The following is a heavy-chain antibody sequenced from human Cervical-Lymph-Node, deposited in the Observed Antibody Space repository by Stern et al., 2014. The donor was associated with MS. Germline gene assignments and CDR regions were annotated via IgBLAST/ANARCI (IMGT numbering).Heavy chain of an antibody. CDR1: GDSISSYTHY. D-gene: IGHD2-8*02. V-gene: IGHV4-39*01. CDR3: AKHACTGAACPFDL. CDR2: VYYSGDT. J-gene: IGHJ4*02. Sequence: QLQLQESGPGLVKPSETLSLTCVVSGDSISSYTHYWAWIRQPPGKGLEWIGSVYYSGDTYYTPSLKSPFTIPVDTSKNPSSWGLTSVTAADTAVYYCAKHACTGAACPFDLWGQGTLVTVSS.